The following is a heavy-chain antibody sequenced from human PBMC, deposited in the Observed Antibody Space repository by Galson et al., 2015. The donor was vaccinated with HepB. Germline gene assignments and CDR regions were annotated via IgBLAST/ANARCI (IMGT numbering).Heavy chain of an antibody. CDR2: AYHSGGT. Sequence: WSWVRQPPGEGLEWIGEAYHSGGTNYRPSLKSRVTISVDKSKNQFSLKLTSVTAADTAVYYCARAKEGRGYFDYWGQGALVTVSS. V-gene: IGHV4-4*02. CDR3: ARAKEGRGYFDY. D-gene: IGHD3-10*01. J-gene: IGHJ4*02.